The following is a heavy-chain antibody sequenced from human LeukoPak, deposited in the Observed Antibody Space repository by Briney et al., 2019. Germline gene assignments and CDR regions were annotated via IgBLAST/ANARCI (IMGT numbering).Heavy chain of an antibody. CDR1: GGSISISNYY. D-gene: IGHD1-26*01. CDR2: ISYSGT. V-gene: IGHV4-39*01. J-gene: IGHJ4*02. CDR3: VRRTSNPVGAIDY. Sequence: SETLSLTCTVSGGSISISNYYWGWIRQPPGGGLEWIGSISYSGTYYNPSLKSRLTISVDTSKNHFSLNLRSVTAADAAVYYCVRRTSNPVGAIDYWGRGTLVTVSS.